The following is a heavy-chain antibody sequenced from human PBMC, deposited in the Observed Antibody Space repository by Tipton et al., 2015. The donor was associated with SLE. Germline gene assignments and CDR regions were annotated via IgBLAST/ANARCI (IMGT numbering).Heavy chain of an antibody. D-gene: IGHD3-9*01. Sequence: TLSLTCTVSNGSINYYHWSWIRQPPGKGLEWIGWIYSSGTTSHNPSLKSRVTLSVDTSKNQFSLKLSSVTAADTAVYYCASGILTGNAAFDIWGPGTMVTVSS. CDR1: NGSINYYH. V-gene: IGHV4-4*07. J-gene: IGHJ3*02. CDR3: ASGILTGNAAFDI. CDR2: IYSSGTT.